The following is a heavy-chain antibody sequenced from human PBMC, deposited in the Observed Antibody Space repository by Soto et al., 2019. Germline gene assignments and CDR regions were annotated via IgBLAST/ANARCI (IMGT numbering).Heavy chain of an antibody. V-gene: IGHV4-39*01. D-gene: IGHD6-19*01. J-gene: IGHJ4*02. CDR1: GGSISSSSYY. Sequence: SETLSLTCTVSGGSISSSSYYWGWIRQPPGKGLEWIGNIYYSGNTYYNPSLKSRVTISVDTSKNQFSLKPSSVTAADTAVYYCARRHSSGWYCDYWGQGTLVTVS. CDR3: ARRHSSGWYCDY. CDR2: IYYSGNT.